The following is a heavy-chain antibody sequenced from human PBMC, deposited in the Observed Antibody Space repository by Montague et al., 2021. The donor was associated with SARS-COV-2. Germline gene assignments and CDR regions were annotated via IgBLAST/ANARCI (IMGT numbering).Heavy chain of an antibody. Sequence: SETLSLTCAVHGTSFSGYYWNWIRRPPGKGQEWIGEINHSGSANYNPSLKRRVTISVDTSRNQFSLKLNSVTAADTAVYYCARLGEGVVPAPILGIGPFYSYFYMDVWGKGATVTVSS. D-gene: IGHD2-2*02. V-gene: IGHV4-34*01. CDR2: INHSGSA. CDR3: ARLGEGVVPAPILGIGPFYSYFYMDV. J-gene: IGHJ6*03. CDR1: GTSFSGYY.